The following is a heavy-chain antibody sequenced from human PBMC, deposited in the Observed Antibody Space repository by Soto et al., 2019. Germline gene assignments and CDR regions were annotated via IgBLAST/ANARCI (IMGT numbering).Heavy chain of an antibody. CDR2: ISRDGSST. CDR1: GLTFSNYW. CDR3: ARESSGYSSYFDY. J-gene: IGHJ4*02. V-gene: IGHV3-74*01. Sequence: EVQLVESGGGLVQPGGSLRLSCGGSGLTFSNYWIHWVRQAPGQGLAWVSRISRDGSSTTYADSVKGRFTISRDFAKNTVYLQMNSLTAEDTAVYYCARESSGYSSYFDYWGQGTLVTVSS. D-gene: IGHD5-12*01.